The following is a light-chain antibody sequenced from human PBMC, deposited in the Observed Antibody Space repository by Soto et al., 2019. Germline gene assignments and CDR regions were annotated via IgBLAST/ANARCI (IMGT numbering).Light chain of an antibody. V-gene: IGKV3-15*01. J-gene: IGKJ5*01. CDR2: GAS. CDR3: QQYNNWPPIT. CDR1: ESVSSN. Sequence: EFVLTQSPGTLSLSPGERATLSCRAGESVSSNLAWYQQKPGQAPRLLIYGASTRATGIPARFSGSGSGTEFTLTISSLQSEDFAVYYCQQYNNWPPITFGQGTRLEIK.